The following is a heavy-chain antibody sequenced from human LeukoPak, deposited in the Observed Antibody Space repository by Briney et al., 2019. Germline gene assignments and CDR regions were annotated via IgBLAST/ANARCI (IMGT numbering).Heavy chain of an antibody. D-gene: IGHD5-12*01. Sequence: SETLSLTCTVSGGSISSYYWSWIRQPPGKGLEWIGYIYYSGSTNYNPSLKSRVTISVDTSKNQFSLKLSSVTAADTAVYYCARVATDAFDIWGQGTMVTVSS. CDR1: GGSISSYY. J-gene: IGHJ3*02. V-gene: IGHV4-59*01. CDR3: ARVATDAFDI. CDR2: IYYSGST.